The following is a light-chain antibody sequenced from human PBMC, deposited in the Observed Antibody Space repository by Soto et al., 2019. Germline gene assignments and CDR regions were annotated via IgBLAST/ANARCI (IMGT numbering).Light chain of an antibody. CDR2: SNN. Sequence: QSVLTQPPSASGTPGQRGFISCSGSSSNIGGTNYAYWYQQLPGAAPKLLMHSNNLRPSGVPERISGSKSGTSASLAISGLRSEDEAVYYCASWDDRLSAVIFGGGTKLTVL. CDR1: SSNIGGTNY. CDR3: ASWDDRLSAVI. J-gene: IGLJ2*01. V-gene: IGLV1-47*02.